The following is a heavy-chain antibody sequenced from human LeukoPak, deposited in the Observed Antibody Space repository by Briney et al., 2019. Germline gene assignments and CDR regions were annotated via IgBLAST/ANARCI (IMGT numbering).Heavy chain of an antibody. V-gene: IGHV3-23*01. Sequence: GGSLRLSCAASGFAFSSYAMSWVRQAPGKGLEWVSAISGSGGSTYYADSVKGRFTISRDNSKNTLYLQMNSLRAEDTAVYYCAKDMYSSGYMYYFDYWGLGTLVTVSS. CDR2: ISGSGGST. D-gene: IGHD3-22*01. J-gene: IGHJ4*02. CDR3: AKDMYSSGYMYYFDY. CDR1: GFAFSSYA.